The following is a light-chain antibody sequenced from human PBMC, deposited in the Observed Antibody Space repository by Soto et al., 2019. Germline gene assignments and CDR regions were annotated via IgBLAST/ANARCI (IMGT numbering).Light chain of an antibody. CDR2: DAS. CDR3: QQRRSWPPTIT. Sequence: EIVLTQSPGTLSLSPGERATLSCRASPSVGSNYLAWYQQRPGQAPRLLIYDASYSATDIPPRFSGSGSGTDFTLTISSMEPEDFAVYYCQQRRSWPPTITFGQGTRVEI. V-gene: IGKV3-11*01. J-gene: IGKJ5*01. CDR1: PSVGSNY.